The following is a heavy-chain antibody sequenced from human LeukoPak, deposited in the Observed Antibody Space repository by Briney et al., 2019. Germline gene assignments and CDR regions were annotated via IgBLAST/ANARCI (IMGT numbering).Heavy chain of an antibody. J-gene: IGHJ4*02. V-gene: IGHV4-30-4*08. Sequence: SETLPLTCTVSGGSISSGDYYWSWIRQPPGTGLEWIGYIYYSGSTYYNPSLKSRVTISVDTSKNQFSLKLSSVTTTYMAGDHCARSLDTIMDPLDNWGQGTLVTVSS. CDR2: IYYSGST. CDR1: GGSISSGDYY. D-gene: IGHD5-18*01. CDR3: ARSLDTIMDPLDN.